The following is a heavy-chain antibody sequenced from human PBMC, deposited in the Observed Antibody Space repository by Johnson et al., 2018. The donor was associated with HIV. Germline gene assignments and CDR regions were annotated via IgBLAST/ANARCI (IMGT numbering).Heavy chain of an antibody. Sequence: VKLVESGGGLVQYGGSLRLSCAASGFIFSTYWMSWVRQAPGKGLEWVANIKQDGSEKYYVDSVKGRFTISRDNAKNSLCLEMNSLRGEDTAVYYGARVHQQWLEGVGAFDIWGQGTMVTVSS. J-gene: IGHJ3*02. CDR1: GFIFSTYW. V-gene: IGHV3-7*01. CDR3: ARVHQQWLEGVGAFDI. CDR2: IKQDGSEK. D-gene: IGHD6-19*01.